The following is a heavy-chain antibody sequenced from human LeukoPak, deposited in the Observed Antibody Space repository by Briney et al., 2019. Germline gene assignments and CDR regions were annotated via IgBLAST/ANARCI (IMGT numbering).Heavy chain of an antibody. Sequence: SETLSLTCTVSGGSISSYYWSWIRRPPGKGLEWIGYIYYSGSTNYNPSLKSRVTISVDTSKNQFSLKLSSVTAADTAVYYCARDNGARFDPWGQGTLVTVSS. V-gene: IGHV4-59*01. CDR2: IYYSGST. CDR3: ARDNGARFDP. D-gene: IGHD2-8*01. CDR1: GGSISSYY. J-gene: IGHJ5*02.